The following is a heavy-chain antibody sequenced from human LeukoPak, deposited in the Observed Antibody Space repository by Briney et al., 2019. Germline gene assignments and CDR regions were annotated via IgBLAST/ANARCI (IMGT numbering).Heavy chain of an antibody. Sequence: ASVKVSCKASGYIFTSYFLYWVRQAPGQGLEWMGLINPSGGSTRYAQKFQGRVTMTRDTSISTAYMELSRLRSDDTAVYYCASSGYSGSYLAQFDYWGQGTLVTVSS. CDR1: GYIFTSYF. CDR2: INPSGGST. D-gene: IGHD1-26*01. CDR3: ASSGYSGSYLAQFDY. J-gene: IGHJ4*02. V-gene: IGHV1-2*02.